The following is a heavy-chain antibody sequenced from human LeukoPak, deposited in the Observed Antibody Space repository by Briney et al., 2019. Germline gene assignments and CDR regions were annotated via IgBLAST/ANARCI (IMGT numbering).Heavy chain of an antibody. J-gene: IGHJ4*02. Sequence: GSLRLSCAASGFTFSSYEMNWVRQAPGKGLEWVSYISSSGSTIYYADSVKGRFTISRDNAKNSLYLQMNSLRAEDTAVYYCARGDSSGYSHYFDYWGQGTLVTVSS. V-gene: IGHV3-48*03. D-gene: IGHD3-22*01. CDR3: ARGDSSGYSHYFDY. CDR2: ISSSGSTI. CDR1: GFTFSSYE.